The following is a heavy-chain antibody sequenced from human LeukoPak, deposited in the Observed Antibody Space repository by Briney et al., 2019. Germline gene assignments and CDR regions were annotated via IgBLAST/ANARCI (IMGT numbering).Heavy chain of an antibody. CDR1: GGSISSYY. CDR3: ATAGVDVRRALFDY. J-gene: IGHJ4*02. CDR2: IYSSGST. D-gene: IGHD2-21*01. V-gene: IGHV4-59*01. Sequence: SETLSLTCTVSGGSISSYYWSWIRQPPGKGLEWIGYIYSSGSTNYNPSLKSRVTISVATSKNQFSPKLSSVTAADTAVYYCATAGVDVRRALFDYWGQGTLVTVSS.